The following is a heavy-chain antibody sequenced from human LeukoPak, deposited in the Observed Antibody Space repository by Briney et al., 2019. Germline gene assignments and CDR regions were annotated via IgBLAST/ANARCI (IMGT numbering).Heavy chain of an antibody. D-gene: IGHD3-22*01. CDR3: ARDERYDSSGYPFDY. V-gene: IGHV1-2*02. CDR2: INPNSGGT. CDR1: GYTFTDYY. Sequence: ASVKVSCKASGYTFTDYYMHWVRQAPGQGLEWMGWINPNSGGTHYAQKFQGRVTMTRDTSISTAYMELSRLRSDDTAVYYCARDERYDSSGYPFDYWGQGTLVTVSS. J-gene: IGHJ4*02.